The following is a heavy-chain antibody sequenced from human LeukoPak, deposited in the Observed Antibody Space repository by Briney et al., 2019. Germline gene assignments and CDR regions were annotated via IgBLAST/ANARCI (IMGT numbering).Heavy chain of an antibody. Sequence: GGSLRLSCTASGFTFSYFWMSWVRQAPGKWLEWAANINLDGTERHYVDSVKGRFTISRDNARKSLYLQMNSLRDEDTAVYYCARDNVGATPFDYWGQGTLVTVSS. D-gene: IGHD1-26*01. CDR1: GFTFSYFW. J-gene: IGHJ4*02. CDR2: INLDGTER. V-gene: IGHV3-7*05. CDR3: ARDNVGATPFDY.